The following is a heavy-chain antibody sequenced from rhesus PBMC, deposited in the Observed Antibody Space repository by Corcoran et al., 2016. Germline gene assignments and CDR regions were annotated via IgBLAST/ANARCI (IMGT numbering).Heavy chain of an antibody. CDR3: TTVRGYFDY. V-gene: IGHV3-30*01. Sequence: EVQLVESGGGLVQPGGSLRLSCAASGFTFSNVWMNWVRQAPGKGVGWVARVKTKADGGTEDYAASVKGRFTISRDDSTNTLYLQMNSLKTEDTAVYYCTTVRGYFDYWGRGVLVTVSS. D-gene: IGHD3-9*01. CDR1: GFTFSNVW. CDR2: VKTKADGGTE. J-gene: IGHJ4*01.